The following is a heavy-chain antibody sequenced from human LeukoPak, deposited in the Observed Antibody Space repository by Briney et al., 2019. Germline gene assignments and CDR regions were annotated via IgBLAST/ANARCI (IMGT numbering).Heavy chain of an antibody. D-gene: IGHD6-13*01. Sequence: SQTLSLTFIVSGGSIRSGSYYWSWMRQSAGKGVEWVGRISSCGSTTYNPSLKSRVTMSVDTSKNQFSLKLSSVTAADTAVYYCARERGSSWPGSDYYYYYYMDVWGKGPTVTVSS. CDR1: GGSIRSGSYY. CDR2: ISSCGST. V-gene: IGHV4-61*02. J-gene: IGHJ6*03. CDR3: ARERGSSWPGSDYYYYYYMDV.